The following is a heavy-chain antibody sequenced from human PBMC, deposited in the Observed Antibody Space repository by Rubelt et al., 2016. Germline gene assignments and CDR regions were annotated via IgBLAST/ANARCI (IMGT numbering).Heavy chain of an antibody. D-gene: IGHD6-19*01. Sequence: QVQLVESGGGVVQPGRSLRLSCAASGFTFSSYAMHWVRQAPVKGLEWVAVVSYDGRNKYSADSVKGRFTICREDSKNTLYLQMNSLRAEDTAVYYCARESPREQWLVSDYWGQGTLVTVSS. CDR2: VSYDGRNK. CDR3: ARESPREQWLVSDY. J-gene: IGHJ4*02. CDR1: GFTFSSYA. V-gene: IGHV3-30*04.